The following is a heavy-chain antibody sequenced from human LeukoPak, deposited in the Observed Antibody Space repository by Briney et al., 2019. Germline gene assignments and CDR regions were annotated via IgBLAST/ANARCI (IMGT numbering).Heavy chain of an antibody. Sequence: GGSLRLSCAASGFTFSSYSMNWVRQAPGKGLEWVSSISSSSSYIYYADSVKGRFTISRDNAKNSLYLQMNSLRAEDTAVYYCARADSSGYYHPINWGQGTLVTVSS. D-gene: IGHD3-22*01. V-gene: IGHV3-21*01. J-gene: IGHJ4*02. CDR2: ISSSSSYI. CDR3: ARADSSGYYHPIN. CDR1: GFTFSSYS.